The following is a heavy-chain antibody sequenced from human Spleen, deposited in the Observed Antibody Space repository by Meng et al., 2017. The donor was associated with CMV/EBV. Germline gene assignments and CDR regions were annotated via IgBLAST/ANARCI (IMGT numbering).Heavy chain of an antibody. D-gene: IGHD2/OR15-2a*01. CDR2: INPNSGGT. CDR1: GCTFTGYY. CDR3: AKGFRYYYYYGMDV. V-gene: IGHV1-2*02. Sequence: ASVKVSCKASGCTFTGYYMHWVRQAPGQGLEWMGWINPNSGGTKYAQKFHGRITMTRDASITTAYMELSRLISDDTAVYFCAKGFRYYYYYGMDVWGQGTMVTVSS. J-gene: IGHJ6*02.